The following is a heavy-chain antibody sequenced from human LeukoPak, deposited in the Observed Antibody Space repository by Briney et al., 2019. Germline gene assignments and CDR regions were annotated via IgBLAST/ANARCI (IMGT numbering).Heavy chain of an antibody. CDR3: VRWPYCGTGRCYRS. Sequence: PGGSLRLSCEASGFTFSSYEMNWVRQAPGKGLEWVSYISSSGTIIYYADSVKGRFTVSRDNGKNSLYLQMNSLRAEDTAVYYCVRWPYCGTGRCYRSWGQGTQVIVSS. CDR1: GFTFSSYE. J-gene: IGHJ5*02. CDR2: ISSSGTII. V-gene: IGHV3-48*03. D-gene: IGHD2-15*01.